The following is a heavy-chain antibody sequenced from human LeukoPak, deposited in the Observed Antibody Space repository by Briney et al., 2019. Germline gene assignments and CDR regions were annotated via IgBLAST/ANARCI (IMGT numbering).Heavy chain of an antibody. CDR3: AELGITMIGGV. V-gene: IGHV3-48*04. CDR1: GFTFDDYG. Sequence: PGGSLRLSCAASGFTFDDYGMSWVRQAPGKGLEWVSYISSSSSTIYYADSAKGRFTISRDNAKNSLYLQMNSLRAEDTAVYYCAELGITMIGGVWGKGTTVTISS. CDR2: ISSSSSTI. J-gene: IGHJ6*04. D-gene: IGHD3-10*02.